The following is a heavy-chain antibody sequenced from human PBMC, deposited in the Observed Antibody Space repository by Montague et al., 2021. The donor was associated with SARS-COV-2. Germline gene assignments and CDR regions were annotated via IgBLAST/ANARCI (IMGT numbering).Heavy chain of an antibody. J-gene: IGHJ2*01. V-gene: IGHV4-4*07. CDR3: ARAIWHLDV. CDR1: GDSISRYY. Sequence: SETLSLTCTVSGDSISRYYWSWIRQSDGKGLEWIGRIYTGGHDNXNPALHSRVSMSVDTSKSQVSLNVTSVTAADTAVYYCARAIWHLDVWGRGTLVTVSS. CDR2: IYTGGHD.